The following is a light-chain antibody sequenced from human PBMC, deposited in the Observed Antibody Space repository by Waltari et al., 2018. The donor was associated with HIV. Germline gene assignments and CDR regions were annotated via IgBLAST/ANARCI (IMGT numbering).Light chain of an antibody. J-gene: IGKJ2*01. Sequence: VLTQSPATLSLSPGDRATLSCGASQSVSSGFLAWYPQKRGQAPRLLIYGASTRAKGIPDRFGGGGSGTDFTLTISSLDPEDFAVYYCHQYGSATYTFGQGTKLDIK. CDR1: QSVSSGF. CDR3: HQYGSATYT. V-gene: IGKV3-20*01. CDR2: GAS.